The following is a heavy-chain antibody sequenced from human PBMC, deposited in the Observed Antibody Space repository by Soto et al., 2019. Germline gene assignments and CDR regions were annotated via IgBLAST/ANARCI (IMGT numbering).Heavy chain of an antibody. CDR2: IRSKAYGGTT. CDR3: TRDPSITGTMDY. J-gene: IGHJ4*02. CDR1: GFTFGDYA. Sequence: GESLKISCTASGFTFGDYAMSWFRQAPGKGLEWVGFIRSKAYGGTTEYAASVKGRFTISRDDSKSIAYLQMNSLKTEDTAVYYCTRDPSITGTMDYWGQGTLVTVSS. V-gene: IGHV3-49*03. D-gene: IGHD1-20*01.